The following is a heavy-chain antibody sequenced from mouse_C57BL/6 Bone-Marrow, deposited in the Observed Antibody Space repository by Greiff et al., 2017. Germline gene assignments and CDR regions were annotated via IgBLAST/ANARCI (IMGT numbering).Heavy chain of an antibody. D-gene: IGHD2-4*01. CDR1: GFNIKDDY. J-gene: IGHJ3*01. CDR3: TVDDYDSY. Sequence: VQLQQSGAELVRPGASVKLSCTASGFNIKDDYMHWVKQRPEQGLEWIGWIDPENGDTEYASKFQGKATITADTSSNTAYLQLSSLTSEATAVYYCTVDDYDSYWGQGTLVTVSA. V-gene: IGHV14-4*01. CDR2: IDPENGDT.